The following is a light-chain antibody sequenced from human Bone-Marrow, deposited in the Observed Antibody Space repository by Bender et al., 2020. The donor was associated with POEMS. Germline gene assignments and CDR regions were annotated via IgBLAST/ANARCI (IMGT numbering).Light chain of an antibody. CDR3: QAWDSTTAI. J-gene: IGLJ1*01. Sequence: SSDLTQPPSVSVSPGQTASITCSGDMLGAENVCWYQQTPGQSPLLVIFEDSKRPIGIPARFSGSKSGNTATLTISGTQPVDEADYFCQAWDSTTAIFGTGTKVTVL. CDR1: MLGAEN. V-gene: IGLV3-1*01. CDR2: EDS.